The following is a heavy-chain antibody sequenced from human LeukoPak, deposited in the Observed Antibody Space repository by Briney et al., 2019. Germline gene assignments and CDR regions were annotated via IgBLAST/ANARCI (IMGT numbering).Heavy chain of an antibody. CDR2: ISGDGGST. CDR1: GFTIYYYA. D-gene: IGHD3-22*01. V-gene: IGHV3-43*02. J-gene: IGHJ1*01. Sequence: GGSLSLYSAASGFTIYYYAMLWVRQAPGKGLEWVSLISGDGGSTYYGDSVKGRFTISRDNSKNSLYLQMNSLGTEDTALYYFAKDSSGYYYAFQHCGAGALVTVSS. CDR3: AKDSSGYYYAFQH.